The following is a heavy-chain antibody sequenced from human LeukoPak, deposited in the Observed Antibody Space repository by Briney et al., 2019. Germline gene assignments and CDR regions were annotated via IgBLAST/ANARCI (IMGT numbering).Heavy chain of an antibody. J-gene: IGHJ2*01. V-gene: IGHV3-23*01. CDR2: ISGSGGST. Sequence: GGSLRLSCAASGFTFSSYAMSWVRQAPGKGLEWVSGISGSGGSTLYADSVKGRFTISRDNSKKTVYLQMNSLRAEDTAVYYCAKDRVAHFFYWYFDLWGRGTLVTVSA. CDR3: AKDRVAHFFYWYFDL. D-gene: IGHD5-12*01. CDR1: GFTFSSYA.